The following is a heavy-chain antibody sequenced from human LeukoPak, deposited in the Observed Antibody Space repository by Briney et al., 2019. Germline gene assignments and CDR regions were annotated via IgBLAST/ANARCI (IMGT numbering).Heavy chain of an antibody. CDR1: GFIFSNYG. CDR2: ISGSSTTK. Sequence: GGSLRLSCAASGFIFSNYGMSWVRQAPGKGLEGVSFISGSSTTKDYVDSVKGRFPLPRDTAKNSLYLQMNSLRAEDTAVYYCARVRVGYYFDYWGQGTLVTVSS. J-gene: IGHJ4*02. D-gene: IGHD1-14*01. V-gene: IGHV3-48*01. CDR3: ARVRVGYYFDY.